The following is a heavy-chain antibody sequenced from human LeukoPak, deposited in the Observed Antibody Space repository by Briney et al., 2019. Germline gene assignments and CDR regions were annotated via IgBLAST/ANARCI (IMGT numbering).Heavy chain of an antibody. D-gene: IGHD2-2*01. CDR2: IYTSGST. CDR1: GGSISSYY. V-gene: IGHV4-4*07. Sequence: SETLSLTCTVSGGSISSYYWSWIRQPAGKGLEWIGRIYTSGSTNYNPSLKSRVTMSVDTSKNQFPLKLSSVTAADTAVYYCARVRTGYCSSTSCRGWFDPWGQGTLVTVSS. J-gene: IGHJ5*02. CDR3: ARVRTGYCSSTSCRGWFDP.